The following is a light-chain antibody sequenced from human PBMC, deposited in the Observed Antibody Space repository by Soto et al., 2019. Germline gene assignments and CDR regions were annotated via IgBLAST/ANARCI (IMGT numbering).Light chain of an antibody. CDR1: QSVSSSY. V-gene: IGKV3-20*01. Sequence: EIVLTQSPGTLSLSPGERATLSCRASQSVSSSYLAWYQQKPGQAPRLLIYGASSRATGIPDRFSGSGSGTYFTLTNSRLEPEDFAVYYCQQYGSSPRTFGQGTKVEIK. CDR3: QQYGSSPRT. J-gene: IGKJ1*01. CDR2: GAS.